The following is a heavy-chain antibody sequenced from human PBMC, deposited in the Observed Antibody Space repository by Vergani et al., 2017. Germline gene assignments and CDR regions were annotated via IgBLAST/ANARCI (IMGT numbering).Heavy chain of an antibody. CDR3: TSPHYYESSGYYRDFDY. CDR2: IRSKANSYAT. CDR1: GFTFSGSA. Sequence: EVQLVESGGGLVQPGGSLKLSCAASGFTFSGSAMHWVRQASGKGLEWFGRIRSKANSYATAYAASVKGRFTISRDDSKNTAYLQMNSLKTEDTAVYYCTSPHYYESSGYYRDFDYWGQGTLVTVSS. D-gene: IGHD3-22*01. J-gene: IGHJ4*02. V-gene: IGHV3-73*01.